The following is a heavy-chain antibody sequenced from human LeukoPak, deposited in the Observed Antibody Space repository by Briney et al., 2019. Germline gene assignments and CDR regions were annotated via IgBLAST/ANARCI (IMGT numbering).Heavy chain of an antibody. V-gene: IGHV3-53*01. Sequence: PGGSLRLSCAASGFTVSSNYMSWVRQAPGKGLEWVSVIYSGGSTYYADSVKGRFTISRDNSKNTLYLQMNSLRAEDTAVYYCARDSEDLHYYYGMDVWGKGTTVTVSS. CDR1: GFTVSSNY. J-gene: IGHJ6*04. CDR3: ARDSEDLHYYYGMDV. D-gene: IGHD2-15*01. CDR2: IYSGGST.